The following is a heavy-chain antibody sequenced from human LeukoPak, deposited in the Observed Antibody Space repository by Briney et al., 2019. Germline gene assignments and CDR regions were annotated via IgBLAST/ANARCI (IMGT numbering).Heavy chain of an antibody. CDR2: INSDGSST. CDR3: ARGRYYDNSVYYYFDY. V-gene: IGHV3-74*01. D-gene: IGHD3-22*01. CDR1: GFTFSNYW. Sequence: GGSLRLSCAASGFTFSNYWMHWVRQAPGKGLVWVSRINSDGSSTSYADSVKGRFTISRDTSKNTLYLQMNSLRAEDTAVYYCARGRYYDNSVYYYFDYWGQGTLVTVSS. J-gene: IGHJ4*02.